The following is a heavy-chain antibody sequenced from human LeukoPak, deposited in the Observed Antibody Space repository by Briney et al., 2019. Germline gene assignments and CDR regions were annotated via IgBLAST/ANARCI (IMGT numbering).Heavy chain of an antibody. J-gene: IGHJ4*02. D-gene: IGHD5-24*01. V-gene: IGHV3-23*01. CDR3: AKSGYNRFDY. CDR2: ICGSGSGGST. Sequence: PGGSLRLSCAASGFTFSSSAMSSVRQAPGKRLERVSSICGSGSGGSTYYADSVKGPFTISRDNSKNTLYLQMNSLRAEDTAVYYCAKSGYNRFDYWGQGTLVTVSS. CDR1: GFTFSSSA.